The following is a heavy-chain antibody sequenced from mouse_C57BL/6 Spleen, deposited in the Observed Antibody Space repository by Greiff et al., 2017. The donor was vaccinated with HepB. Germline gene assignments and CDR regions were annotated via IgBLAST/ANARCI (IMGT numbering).Heavy chain of an antibody. CDR1: GYTFTSYW. J-gene: IGHJ3*01. Sequence: QVQLQQPGAELVKPGASVKLSCKASGYTFTSYWMHWVKQRPGQGLEWIGMIHPNSGSTNYNEKFKSKATLTVDKSSSTAYMQLSSLTSEDSAVYYCAGIHYDYDDASFAYWGQGTLVTVSA. CDR3: AGIHYDYDDASFAY. D-gene: IGHD2-4*01. CDR2: IHPNSGST. V-gene: IGHV1-64*01.